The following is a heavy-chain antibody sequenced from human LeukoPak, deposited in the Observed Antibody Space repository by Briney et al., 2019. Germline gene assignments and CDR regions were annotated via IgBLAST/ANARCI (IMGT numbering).Heavy chain of an antibody. J-gene: IGHJ1*01. CDR2: IYWNDDQ. Sequence: ASGLPLVTPTKTLTLTCPSSGFQPSTRGGGGGGIRHPPGKALEGLALIYWNDDQRYSPSLQSRLTITKDTTKNQVVLTMTNMDPVDTATYYCATRGVTRAEYFQHWGQGTLVTVSS. CDR1: GFQPSTRGGG. V-gene: IGHV2-5*01. CDR3: ATRGVTRAEYFQH. D-gene: IGHD3-10*01.